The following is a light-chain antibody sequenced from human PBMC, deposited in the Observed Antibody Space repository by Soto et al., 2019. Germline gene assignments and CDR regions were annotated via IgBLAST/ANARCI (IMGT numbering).Light chain of an antibody. V-gene: IGKV1-5*03. Sequence: DIQIAQSPSSLSGCLGDRGTSTCRASQTISSWLAWYQQKPGKAPKLLIYKASTLKSGVPSRFSGSGSGTEFTLTISSLQPDDFATYYCQHYNSYSEAFGQGTKVDIK. CDR1: QTISSW. J-gene: IGKJ1*01. CDR2: KAS. CDR3: QHYNSYSEA.